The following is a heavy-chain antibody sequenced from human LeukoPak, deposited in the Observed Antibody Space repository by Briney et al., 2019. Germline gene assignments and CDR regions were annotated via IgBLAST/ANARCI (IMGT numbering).Heavy chain of an antibody. CDR2: YYWNNDK. V-gene: IGHV2-5*01. D-gene: IGHD3-10*01. J-gene: IGHJ4*02. Sequence: SGPTLVKPTQTLTLTCTFSGFSLSTTGAAVAWIRQPPGKALEWLAVYYWNNDKSYSPSLKSRLTITKDTSENQVVLIMTNLDPVDTATYYCAHKGRGSGSYTMWGKGTLVTVSS. CDR1: GFSLSTTGAA. CDR3: AHKGRGSGSYTM.